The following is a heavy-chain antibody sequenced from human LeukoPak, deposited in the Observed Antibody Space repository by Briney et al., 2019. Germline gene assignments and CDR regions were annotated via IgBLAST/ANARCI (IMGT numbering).Heavy chain of an antibody. CDR3: ARESHYCSSTSCYRVQLWGSNWFDP. D-gene: IGHD2-2*02. J-gene: IGHJ5*02. CDR2: INTNTGNP. CDR1: GYTFTSYA. V-gene: IGHV7-4-1*02. Sequence: ASVKVSCKASGYTFTSYAMNWVRQAPGQGLEWMGWINTNTGNPTYAQGFTGRFVFSLDTSVSTAYLQISSLKAEDTAVYYCARESHYCSSTSCYRVQLWGSNWFDPWGQGTLVTVSS.